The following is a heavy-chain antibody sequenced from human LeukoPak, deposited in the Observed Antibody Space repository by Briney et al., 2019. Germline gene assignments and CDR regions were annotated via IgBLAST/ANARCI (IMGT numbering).Heavy chain of an antibody. J-gene: IGHJ6*03. CDR1: GGSFSGYY. CDR3: ARGGEFGDFMDV. V-gene: IGHV4-34*01. Sequence: SETLSLTCAVYGGSFSGYYWSWIRKPPGKGLEWIGEINHSGSTNYNPSLKSRVTISVDTSKNQFSLKLSSVTAADTAVYYCARGGEFGDFMDVWGKGTMVTVSS. CDR2: INHSGST. D-gene: IGHD3-10*01.